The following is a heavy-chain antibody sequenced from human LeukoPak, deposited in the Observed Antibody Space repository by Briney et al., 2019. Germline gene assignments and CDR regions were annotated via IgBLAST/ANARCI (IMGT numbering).Heavy chain of an antibody. CDR1: GYTFTSYG. CDR3: ARDKEWLVLGPNWFDP. J-gene: IGHJ5*02. V-gene: IGHV1-18*01. Sequence: SVKFSCKASGYTFTSYGISWVRQAPGQGLEWMGWISAYNGNTNYAQKLQGRVTMTTDTSTSTAYMELRSLRSDDTAVYYCARDKEWLVLGPNWFDPWGQGTLVTVSS. CDR2: ISAYNGNT. D-gene: IGHD6-19*01.